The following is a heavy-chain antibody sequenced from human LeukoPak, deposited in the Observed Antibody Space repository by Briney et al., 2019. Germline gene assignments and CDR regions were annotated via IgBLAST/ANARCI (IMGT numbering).Heavy chain of an antibody. Sequence: PSETLSLTCTVSGGSISSGNYYWNWIRQPAGKGPEWIGRIYTSGSTNYNPSLKSRVTISVDTSKNQFSLKLSSVTAADTAVYYCARVNNWRGYYFDYWGQGTLVTVSS. CDR3: ARVNNWRGYYFDY. CDR2: IYTSGST. CDR1: GGSISSGNYY. D-gene: IGHD1-1*01. J-gene: IGHJ4*02. V-gene: IGHV4-61*02.